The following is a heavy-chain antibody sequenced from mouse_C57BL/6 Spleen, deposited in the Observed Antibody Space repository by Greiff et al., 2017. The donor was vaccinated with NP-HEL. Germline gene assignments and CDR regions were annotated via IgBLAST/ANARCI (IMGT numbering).Heavy chain of an antibody. CDR2: ILPGSGST. D-gene: IGHD2-1*01. J-gene: IGHJ4*01. V-gene: IGHV1-9*01. CDR1: GYPFTGYW. CDR3: AGVTRWVARDY. Sequence: VQLQQSGAELMKPGASVTLSCKATGYPFTGYWIEWVKQRPGHGLECIGEILPGSGSTNYNEKFKGKATFTADTSTTTAYMQRSSLTTEDSAIYYCAGVTRWVARDYWGQGTSVTVSS.